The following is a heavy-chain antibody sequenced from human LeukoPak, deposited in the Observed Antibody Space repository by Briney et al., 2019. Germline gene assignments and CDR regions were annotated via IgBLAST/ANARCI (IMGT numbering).Heavy chain of an antibody. V-gene: IGHV3-15*01. CDR1: GFIFSSYG. Sequence: PGRSLRLSCAASGFIFSSYGMHWVRQAPGKGLEWVGRIKSTTDGGTTDYAAPVKGRFTISRDDSKNTMSLQMNSLKSEDTAVYYCTYAAFDYWGQGTLVSVSS. D-gene: IGHD6-25*01. CDR3: TYAAFDY. CDR2: IKSTTDGGTT. J-gene: IGHJ4*02.